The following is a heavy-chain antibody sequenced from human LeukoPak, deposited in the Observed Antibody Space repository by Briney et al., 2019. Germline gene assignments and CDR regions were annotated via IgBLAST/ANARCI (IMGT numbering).Heavy chain of an antibody. CDR1: GFTFSSYG. CDR3: AKGQSSGWFDY. CDR2: ISGSGGST. J-gene: IGHJ4*02. Sequence: GGSLRLACAASGFTFSSYGMSWVRQAPGKGLEWGSTISGSGGSTYYAASVKGRFTISRDNPKTTLYLQMNSLRAEDTAVYYCAKGQSSGWFDYWGQGTLVTVSS. D-gene: IGHD6-19*01. V-gene: IGHV3-23*01.